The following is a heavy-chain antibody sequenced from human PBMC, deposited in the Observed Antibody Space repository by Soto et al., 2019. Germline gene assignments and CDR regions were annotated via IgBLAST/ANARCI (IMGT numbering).Heavy chain of an antibody. CDR3: ARGEITLLGGMDV. D-gene: IGHD3-10*01. J-gene: IGHJ6*02. Sequence: SETLSLTCTVSGGSFRGYYWGWVRQPPGKGLEWIGEINHSGNSNYHPSLKSRVTISVATSKNQFSLTVNSVTPADTAVYYCARGEITLLGGMDVSGQGTKGTVSS. CDR1: GGSFRGYY. V-gene: IGHV4-34*01. CDR2: INHSGNS.